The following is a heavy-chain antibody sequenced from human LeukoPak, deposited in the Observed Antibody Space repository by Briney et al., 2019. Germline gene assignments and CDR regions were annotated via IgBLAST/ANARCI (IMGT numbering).Heavy chain of an antibody. CDR1: GGSFSGYY. CDR3: ARGVNWGSSGWHKGGWFDP. Sequence: PSETLSLTCAVYGGSFSGYYWSWIRQPPGKGLEWIGEINHSGSTNYNPSLKSRVTISVDTSKNQSSLKLSSVTAADTAVYYCARGVNWGSSGWHKGGWFDPRGQGTLVTVSS. D-gene: IGHD6-19*01. J-gene: IGHJ5*02. CDR2: INHSGST. V-gene: IGHV4-34*01.